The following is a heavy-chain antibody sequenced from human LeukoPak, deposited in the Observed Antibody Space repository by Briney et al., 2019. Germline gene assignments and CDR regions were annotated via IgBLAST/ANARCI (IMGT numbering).Heavy chain of an antibody. CDR2: IYYSGST. V-gene: IGHV4-59*01. J-gene: IGHJ4*02. CDR1: GGSISSYY. Sequence: SETLSLTCTVSGGSISSYYWSWIRQPPGKGLEWIGYIYYSGSTNYNPSLKSRVTISVDTSKNQFSLKLSSVTAADTAVYYCASSREWLSPFDYWGQGTLVTVSS. CDR3: ASSREWLSPFDY. D-gene: IGHD3-3*01.